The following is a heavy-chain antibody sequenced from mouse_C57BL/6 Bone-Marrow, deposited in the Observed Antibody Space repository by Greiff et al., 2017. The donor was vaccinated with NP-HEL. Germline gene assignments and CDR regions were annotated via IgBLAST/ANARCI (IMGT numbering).Heavy chain of an antibody. CDR3: ARVGYYGSKFAY. D-gene: IGHD1-1*01. J-gene: IGHJ3*01. Sequence: VQLQQPGAELVKPGASVKLSCKASGYTFTSYWMQWVKQRPGQGLEWIGEIDPSDSYTNYNQKFKGKATLTVDTSSSTAYMQLSSLTSEDSAVYYCARVGYYGSKFAYWGQGTLVTVSA. CDR1: GYTFTSYW. CDR2: IDPSDSYT. V-gene: IGHV1-50*01.